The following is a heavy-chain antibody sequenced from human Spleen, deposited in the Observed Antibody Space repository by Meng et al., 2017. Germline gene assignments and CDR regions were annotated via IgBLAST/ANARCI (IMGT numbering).Heavy chain of an antibody. V-gene: IGHV4-4*02. D-gene: IGHD6-19*01. J-gene: IGHJ4*02. CDR2: IYHSGCT. CDR3: ASYNSGWPQIDS. Sequence: HLLGSGPGLVQPSVTLSLPCAASGCSTSTTNWWNWVRRSPGKGLTWVGGIYHSGCTNNDPSLMSRVTMAVDKSKNHCSLKLTSVTAADTAVYYCASYNSGWPQIDSWCQGNLVTVSS. CDR1: GCSTSTTNW.